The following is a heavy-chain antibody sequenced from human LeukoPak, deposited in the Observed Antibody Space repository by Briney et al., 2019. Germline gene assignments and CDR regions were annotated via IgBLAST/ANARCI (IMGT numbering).Heavy chain of an antibody. CDR1: GFTFNIQA. J-gene: IGHJ3*02. CDR2: ISYDGSNK. V-gene: IGHV3-30*04. CDR3: ARDFGINAFDI. Sequence: GGSLTLSCATSGFTFNIQALSWVLQAPGKGLEWVAVISYDGSNKYYADSVKGRFTISRDNSKNTLYLQMNSLRAEDTAVYYCARDFGINAFDIWGQGTMVTVSS. D-gene: IGHD1-14*01.